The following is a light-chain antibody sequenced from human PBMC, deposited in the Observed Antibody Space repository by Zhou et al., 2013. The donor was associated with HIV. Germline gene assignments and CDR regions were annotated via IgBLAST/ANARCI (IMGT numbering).Light chain of an antibody. J-gene: IGKJ2*01. Sequence: EIVLTQSPGTLSLSPGERATLSCRASQNIRRTYLAWYQQKPGQAPRLLISGVSSRATGIPDRFSGSGSGTDFTLTISRLEPEDFAVYYCQQYGDSPPYTFGQGTNLEIK. CDR3: QQYGDSPPYT. CDR1: QNIRRTY. V-gene: IGKV3-20*01. CDR2: GVS.